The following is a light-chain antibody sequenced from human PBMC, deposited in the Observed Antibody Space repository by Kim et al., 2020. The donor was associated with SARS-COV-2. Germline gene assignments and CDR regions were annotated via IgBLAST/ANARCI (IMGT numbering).Light chain of an antibody. CDR1: SGHSSYA. CDR2: INTDGSY. Sequence: ASVKLTCTLSSGHSSYAIEWQQQQREKGPRYLMEINTDGSYSKGDGIPYRFSGFSSGAERYLTISGLQSEDEADYYCQTWGTGIRVFGGGTQLTVL. CDR3: QTWGTGIRV. J-gene: IGLJ3*02. V-gene: IGLV4-69*01.